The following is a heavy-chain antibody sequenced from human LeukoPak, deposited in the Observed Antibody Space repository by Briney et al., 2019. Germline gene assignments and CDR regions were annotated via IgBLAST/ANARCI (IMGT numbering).Heavy chain of an antibody. V-gene: IGHV4-59*01. CDR1: GGSISSYY. CDR2: IYYSGST. D-gene: IGHD3-22*01. Sequence: PSETLSLTCTVSGGSISSYYWSWLRQPPGKGLEWIGYIYYSGSTNYNPSLKSRVTISVDTSKNQFSLKLSSVTAADTAVYYCAREFYYDSSGFGYWGQGTLVTVSS. CDR3: AREFYYDSSGFGY. J-gene: IGHJ4*02.